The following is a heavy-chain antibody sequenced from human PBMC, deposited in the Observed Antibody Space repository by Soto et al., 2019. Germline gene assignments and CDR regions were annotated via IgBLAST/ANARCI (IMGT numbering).Heavy chain of an antibody. V-gene: IGHV5-51*02. CDR1: GYSFTSSR. D-gene: IGHD2-15*01. J-gene: IGHJ6*02. Sequence: GESLKISFKGCGYSFTSSRSALVRQIPGKGLEGMGIIYPGDSDTRYSPSFKGQVTISADKSISTAYLQWSSLKASDTAMYYCARRGWDGYCSGGSCYYVSYYYGMDVWGQGTTVTVSS. CDR2: IYPGDSDT. CDR3: ARRGWDGYCSGGSCYYVSYYYGMDV.